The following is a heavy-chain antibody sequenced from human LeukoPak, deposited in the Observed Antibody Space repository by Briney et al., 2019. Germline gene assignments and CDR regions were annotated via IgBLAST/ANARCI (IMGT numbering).Heavy chain of an antibody. CDR2: ISGSGGST. CDR3: AREGVGYSYGYGGDFQH. Sequence: GGSLRLSCSASGFTFSSYAMSWVRQAPGKGLEWVSAISGSGGSTYYADSVKGRFTISRDNSKNTLYLQMNSLRAEDTAVYYCAREGVGYSYGYGGDFQHWGQGTLVTVSS. V-gene: IGHV3-23*01. CDR1: GFTFSSYA. J-gene: IGHJ1*01. D-gene: IGHD5-18*01.